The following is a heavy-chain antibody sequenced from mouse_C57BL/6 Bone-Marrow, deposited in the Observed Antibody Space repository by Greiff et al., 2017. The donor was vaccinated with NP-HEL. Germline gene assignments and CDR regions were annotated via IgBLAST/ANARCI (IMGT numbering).Heavy chain of an antibody. CDR3: ARSLLFDY. Sequence: VQLQESGAELVRPGTSVKMSCKASGYTFTNYWIGWAKQRPGHGLEWIGDIYPGGGYTNYNEKFKGKAKLTADKSCSTAYMPFSSLTSEDSAINYCARSLLFDYWGQGTTLTVSS. CDR2: IYPGGGYT. J-gene: IGHJ2*01. V-gene: IGHV1-63*01. CDR1: GYTFTNYW. D-gene: IGHD2-10*01.